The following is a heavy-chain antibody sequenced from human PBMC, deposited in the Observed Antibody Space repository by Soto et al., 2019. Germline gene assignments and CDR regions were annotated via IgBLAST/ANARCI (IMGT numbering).Heavy chain of an antibody. D-gene: IGHD3-10*01. CDR3: AKGGITLVRGSFDY. Sequence: PGGSPRLSCAVSGFSLSNYAMSWVRQAPGKELKWVSAISGSGSNTYYIDSVKGRFTISRDKSKTTLFLQMNNLRAEDTAVYYCAKGGITLVRGSFDYWGQGALVTVSS. J-gene: IGHJ4*02. CDR2: ISGSGSNT. CDR1: GFSLSNYA. V-gene: IGHV3-23*01.